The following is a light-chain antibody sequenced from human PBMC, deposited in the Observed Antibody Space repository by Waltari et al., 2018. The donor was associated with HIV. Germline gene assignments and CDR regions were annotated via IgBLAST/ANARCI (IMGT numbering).Light chain of an antibody. V-gene: IGLV2-14*03. J-gene: IGLJ3*02. CDR2: HFN. Sequence: QSALTQPASVSGSPGQPISIPGTGATSDLSLYNFVSWYQQHPAQVPTPIMSHFNLRASGVSSRFSGSMSGNTASLTISGLQADDEAHYYCSSYLATNVLLFGGGTKVTVL. CDR1: TSDLSLYNF. CDR3: SSYLATNVLL.